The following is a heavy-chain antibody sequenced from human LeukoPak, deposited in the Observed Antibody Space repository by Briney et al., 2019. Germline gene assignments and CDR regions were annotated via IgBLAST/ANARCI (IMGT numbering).Heavy chain of an antibody. V-gene: IGHV3-30*04. Sequence: GGSLRLSCAASGFTFSSYAMHWVRQAPGKGLEWVALISYDGINKYYADSVKGRFTISRDNSKNTLYLQMNSLRAEDTAVYYCARDRGYSGYDSLDYWGQGTLVTVSS. CDR2: ISYDGINK. CDR3: ARDRGYSGYDSLDY. D-gene: IGHD5-12*01. J-gene: IGHJ4*02. CDR1: GFTFSSYA.